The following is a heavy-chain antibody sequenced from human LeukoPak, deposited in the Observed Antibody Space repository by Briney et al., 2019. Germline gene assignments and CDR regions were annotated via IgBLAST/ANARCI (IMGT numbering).Heavy chain of an antibody. CDR3: ARERDHGYSYGHVLDF. J-gene: IGHJ4*02. CDR2: VHSSVGT. CDR1: GGSMNTYY. D-gene: IGHD5-18*01. V-gene: IGHV4-4*07. Sequence: SETLSLTCTVSGGSMNTYYWTWIRQTPGGGLEWIGQVHSSVGTTYNPSLRSRVSLSLDTSKNHFSLRLASVTAADTAVYFCARERDHGYSYGHVLDFWGQGIPVTVSS.